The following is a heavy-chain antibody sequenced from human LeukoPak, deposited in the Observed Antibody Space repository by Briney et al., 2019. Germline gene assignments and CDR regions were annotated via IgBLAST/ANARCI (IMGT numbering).Heavy chain of an antibody. CDR1: GFTFSQFT. V-gene: IGHV3-21*01. CDR2: ISSSSRYI. CDR3: AREWFNGFDP. Sequence: GGSLRLSCAAPGFTFSQFTMNWVRQAPGKGLEWVSSISSSSRYINYAASVKGRFTISRDNAKNSLYLQMNSLRVEDTAVYYCAREWFNGFDPWGQGTLVTVSS. J-gene: IGHJ5*02. D-gene: IGHD3-10*01.